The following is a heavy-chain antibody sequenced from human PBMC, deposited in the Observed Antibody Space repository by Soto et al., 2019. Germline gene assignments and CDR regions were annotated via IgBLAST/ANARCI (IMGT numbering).Heavy chain of an antibody. CDR1: GGSISSSSYY. Sequence: PSETLSLTCTVSGGSISSSSYYWGWIRQPPGKGLEWIGSIYYSGSTYYDPSLKSRVTISVDTSKNQFALKLSSVTAADTAVYYCAKTLTYYYDSSVYYYFDYWGQGTLVTV. CDR3: AKTLTYYYDSSVYYYFDY. J-gene: IGHJ4*02. V-gene: IGHV4-39*01. CDR2: IYYSGST. D-gene: IGHD3-22*01.